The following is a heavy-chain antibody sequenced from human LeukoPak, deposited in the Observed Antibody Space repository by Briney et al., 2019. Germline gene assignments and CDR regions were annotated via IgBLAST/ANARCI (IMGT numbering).Heavy chain of an antibody. J-gene: IGHJ5*02. D-gene: IGHD6-19*01. CDR1: GFTFSDYF. V-gene: IGHV4-34*08. CDR3: AKGAGIAVAGTLYNWFDP. Sequence: PGGSLRLSCAASGFTFSDYFMGWIRQPPGKGLEWIGEINHSGSTNYNPSLKSRVTISVDTSKNQFSLKLSSVTAADTAVYYCAKGAGIAVAGTLYNWFDPWGQGTLVTVSS. CDR2: INHSGST.